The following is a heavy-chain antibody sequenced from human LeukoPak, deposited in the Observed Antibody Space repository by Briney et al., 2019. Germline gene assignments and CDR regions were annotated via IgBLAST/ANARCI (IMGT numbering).Heavy chain of an antibody. J-gene: IGHJ4*02. CDR2: IKQDGSEK. D-gene: IGHD1-26*01. CDR1: GLTFSSYW. V-gene: IGHV3-7*04. CDR3: ATGTGTYGY. Sequence: GGSLRLSCVASGLTFSSYWMTWVRQAPGKGLEWVANIKQDGSEKYYVDSVKGRFTISRGNAKNSLYLEMNSLRVEDTAVYYCATGTGTYGYWGQGTLVTVSS.